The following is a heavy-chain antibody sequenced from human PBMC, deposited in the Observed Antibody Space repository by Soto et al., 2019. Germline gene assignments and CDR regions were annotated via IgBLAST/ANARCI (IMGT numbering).Heavy chain of an antibody. Sequence: QVQLVQSGAEVKKPGASVKVSCKASGYSFTIYGISWVRQAPGQGLEWMGWISPDNGHTNYAQKLQGRVTMTTDTPTSTAYMELRSLRSDDTAVYYCARVDIAVIPAAKDYSYYSDLDVWGKGTTVTVSS. V-gene: IGHV1-18*01. CDR3: ARVDIAVIPAAKDYSYYSDLDV. CDR2: ISPDNGHT. J-gene: IGHJ6*03. D-gene: IGHD2-2*01. CDR1: GYSFTIYG.